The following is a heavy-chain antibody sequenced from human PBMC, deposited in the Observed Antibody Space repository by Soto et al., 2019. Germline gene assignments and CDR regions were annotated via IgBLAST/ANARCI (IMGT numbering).Heavy chain of an antibody. J-gene: IGHJ5*02. D-gene: IGHD2-2*01. CDR2: ISYDGSNK. V-gene: IGHV3-30*14. Sequence: GGSLRLSCAASGFTFSSYAMHWVRQAPGKGPDWVAVISYDGSNKYYSDSVKGRFTISRDNSKNTLHLKRNSLYAEYTTLNSCPSDSGGVPGASYGCFDPWHKGTMV. CDR1: GFTFSSYA. CDR3: PSDSGGVPGASYGCFDP.